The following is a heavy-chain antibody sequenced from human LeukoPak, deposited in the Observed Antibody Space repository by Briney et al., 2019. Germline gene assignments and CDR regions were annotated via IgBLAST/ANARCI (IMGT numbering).Heavy chain of an antibody. D-gene: IGHD6-13*01. V-gene: IGHV4-31*03. CDR1: GGSISSDYYY. Sequence: PSRTLSLTCTVSGGSISSDYYYWSWIRQHPGKGLEWIGYIHYSGSTYYNPSLKRRVTISVDTSKNQFSLKLSSVTAADTAVYYCANSKQYYYFDYWGQGTLVTVSS. CDR3: ANSKQYYYFDY. J-gene: IGHJ4*02. CDR2: IHYSGST.